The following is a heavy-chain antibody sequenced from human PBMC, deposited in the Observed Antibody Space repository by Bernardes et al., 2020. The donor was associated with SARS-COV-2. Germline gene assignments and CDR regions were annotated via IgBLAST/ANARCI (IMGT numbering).Heavy chain of an antibody. CDR1: EFTFGDYW. CDR3: ARWGAVLAAPWYYGMDV. Sequence: GGSLRLSCVASEFTFGDYWMSWVRQAPGKGLECVANIRQHGSEKYYVDSVKGRFTISRDDAKNSLYLQMNSLRVDDTAIYYCARWGAVLAAPWYYGMDVWGQGTTVTVSS. J-gene: IGHJ6*02. CDR2: IRQHGSEK. D-gene: IGHD2-15*01. V-gene: IGHV3-7*01.